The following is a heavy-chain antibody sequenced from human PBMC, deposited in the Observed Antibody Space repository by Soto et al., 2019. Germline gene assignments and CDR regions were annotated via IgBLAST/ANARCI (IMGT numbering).Heavy chain of an antibody. CDR3: ARDLKWIRYFDHYDAFDI. V-gene: IGHV1-69*01. D-gene: IGHD3-9*01. Sequence: QVQLVQSGAEVKKPGSSVKVSCKASGGTFSSYAISWVRQAPGQGLEWMGGIIPIFGTANYAQKFQGRVTITADESTSTAYMELSSLRSDDTAVYYCARDLKWIRYFDHYDAFDIWGQGTMVTVSS. J-gene: IGHJ3*02. CDR1: GGTFSSYA. CDR2: IIPIFGTA.